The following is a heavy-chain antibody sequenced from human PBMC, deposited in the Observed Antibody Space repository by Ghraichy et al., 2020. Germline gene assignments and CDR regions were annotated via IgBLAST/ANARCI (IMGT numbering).Heavy chain of an antibody. CDR3: ARDSSTVTTVGDFDY. CDR2: ISGGGSTM. J-gene: IGHJ4*02. D-gene: IGHD4-17*01. Sequence: GGSLRLSCAASGFTFTNYEMNWVRQAPGKGLEWVAYISGGGSTMYYADSVKGRFTISRDNAKNSLYLQVHSLRAEDTAVYYCARDSSTVTTVGDFDYWGQGTLITVSS. V-gene: IGHV3-48*03. CDR1: GFTFTNYE.